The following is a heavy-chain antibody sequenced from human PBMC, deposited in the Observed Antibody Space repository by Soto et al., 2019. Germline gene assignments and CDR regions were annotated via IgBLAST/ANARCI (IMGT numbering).Heavy chain of an antibody. V-gene: IGHV3-33*01. Sequence: QVQLVESGGGVVQPGRSLRLSCAASGFTFSSYGMHWVRQAPGKGLEWVAVIWYDGSNKYYADYVKGRFTISRDNSKNTLYLQMNSLRAEDTAVYYCARDLDVATTGWFDPWGQGTLVTVSS. D-gene: IGHD5-12*01. CDR3: ARDLDVATTGWFDP. CDR1: GFTFSSYG. J-gene: IGHJ5*02. CDR2: IWYDGSNK.